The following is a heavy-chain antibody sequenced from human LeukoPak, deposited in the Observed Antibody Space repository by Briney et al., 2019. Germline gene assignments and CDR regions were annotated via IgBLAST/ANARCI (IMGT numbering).Heavy chain of an antibody. CDR2: IYYSGST. CDR1: GGSISSYY. D-gene: IGHD3-22*01. V-gene: IGHV4-59*08. J-gene: IGHJ3*02. Sequence: SETLSLTCTVSGGSISSYYWSWIRQPPGKGLEWIGYIYYSGSTNYNPSLKSRVTISVDTSKNQFFLKLSSVTAADTAVYYCASRGYYDSSGYYGLGAFDIWGQGTMVTVSS. CDR3: ASRGYYDSSGYYGLGAFDI.